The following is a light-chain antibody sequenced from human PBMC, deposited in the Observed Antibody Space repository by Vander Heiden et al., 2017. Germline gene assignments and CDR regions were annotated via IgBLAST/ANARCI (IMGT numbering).Light chain of an antibody. CDR3: SSYTTSSTLV. V-gene: IGLV2-14*03. Sequence: QSALTQPASVSGSPGQSITISCTGTSSDVGGYNYVSWYQQHPVNAPKLMMYDVSNRPSGVSDRVSGSKSGNNASLTISGLQAEDEADDYCSSYTTSSTLVFGGGTKLTVL. CDR1: SSDVGGYNY. J-gene: IGLJ3*02. CDR2: DVS.